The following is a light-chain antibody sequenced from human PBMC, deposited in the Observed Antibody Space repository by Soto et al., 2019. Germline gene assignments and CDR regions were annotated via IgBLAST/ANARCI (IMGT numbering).Light chain of an antibody. CDR3: PQYDNWPRT. J-gene: IGKJ1*01. CDR1: QSVSSN. CDR2: GAS. V-gene: IGKV3-15*01. Sequence: EIGIKESPATLSVYQEERATLSCRASQSVSSNLAWYQQKPGQAPRLLIYGASTRATGIPARFSGSGSGTEFTLTISSLEPEDFAVYHCPQYDNWPRTFGQGTMADIK.